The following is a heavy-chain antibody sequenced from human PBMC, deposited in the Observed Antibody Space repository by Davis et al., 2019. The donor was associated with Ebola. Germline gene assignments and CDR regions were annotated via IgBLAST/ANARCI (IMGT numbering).Heavy chain of an antibody. CDR2: INHSGST. V-gene: IGHV4-34*01. CDR1: GGSFSGYY. Sequence: GSLRLSCAVYGGSFSGYYWSWIRQPPGKGLEWIGEINHSGSTNYNPSLKSRVTISVDTSKNQFSLKLSSVTAADTAVYYCAREKGQQLVSGDYYYYGMDVWGQGTTVTVSS. CDR3: AREKGQQLVSGDYYYYGMDV. D-gene: IGHD6-13*01. J-gene: IGHJ6*02.